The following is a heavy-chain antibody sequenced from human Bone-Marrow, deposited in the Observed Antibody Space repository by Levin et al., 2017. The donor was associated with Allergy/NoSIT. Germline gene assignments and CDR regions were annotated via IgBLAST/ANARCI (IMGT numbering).Heavy chain of an antibody. CDR1: GYTFTSYY. CDR3: ARDARRGYSYGFFGTVNWFDP. CDR2: INPSGGST. J-gene: IGHJ5*02. D-gene: IGHD5-18*01. V-gene: IGHV1-46*01. Sequence: ASVKVSCKASGYTFTSYYMHWVRQAPGQGLEWMGIINPSGGSTSYAQKFQGRVTMTRDTSTSTVYMELSSLRSEDTAVYYCARDARRGYSYGFFGTVNWFDPWGQGTLVTVSS.